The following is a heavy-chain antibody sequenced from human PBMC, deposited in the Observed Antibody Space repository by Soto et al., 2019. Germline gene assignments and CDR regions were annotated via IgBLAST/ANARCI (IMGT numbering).Heavy chain of an antibody. V-gene: IGHV4-38-2*01. CDR3: ARTFDYYGMDV. CDR1: GYSIAGGYY. CDR2: IYHAGSV. Sequence: SETLSLTCAVSGYSIAGGYYWAWIRQSPGKGLEWIGSIYHAGSVYYNPSLNSRVAVSLDTSKNHFSLKLTSVTAADTAVYYCARTFDYYGMDVLGQGTAVTVSS. J-gene: IGHJ6*02.